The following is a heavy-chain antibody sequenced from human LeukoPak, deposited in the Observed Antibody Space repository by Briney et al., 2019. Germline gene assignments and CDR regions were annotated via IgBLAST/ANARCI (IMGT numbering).Heavy chain of an antibody. V-gene: IGHV3-21*01. CDR2: ISSSSSYI. CDR1: GFTFSSYS. J-gene: IGHJ4*02. D-gene: IGHD6-13*01. Sequence: PGGSLSLSCAASGFTFSSYSMNWVRQAPGKGLEWVSFISSSSSYIYYADSVKGRFTISRDNAKNSLYLQMNSLRVEDTAVYYCARGSSSWYYFDYWGQGTLVTVSS. CDR3: ARGSSSWYYFDY.